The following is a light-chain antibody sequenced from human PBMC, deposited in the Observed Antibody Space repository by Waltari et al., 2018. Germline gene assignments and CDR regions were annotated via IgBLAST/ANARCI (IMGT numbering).Light chain of an antibody. V-gene: IGLV2-14*03. CDR2: DVT. J-gene: IGLJ1*01. CDR1: FSDVGRYDY. Sequence: QSALTQPASVSGSPGQSITISCTGTFSDVGRYDYVSWYQQHPGKAPKLLIHDVTERPSVVADRFSGSKSGNTASLTISWLQADDEADYYCTSYTSSATTPYVFGTGTQVTV. CDR3: TSYTSSATTPYV.